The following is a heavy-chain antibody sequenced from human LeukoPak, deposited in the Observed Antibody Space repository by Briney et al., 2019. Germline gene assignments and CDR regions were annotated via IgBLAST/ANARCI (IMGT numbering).Heavy chain of an antibody. J-gene: IGHJ4*02. D-gene: IGHD5-18*01. CDR1: GYTFTGYY. CDR3: ARAGEEWIQLWSLDY. Sequence: ASVKVSCKASGYTFTGYYMHWVRQAPGQGLEWMGWINPNSGGTNYAQKFQGRVTMTRDTSISTAYMELSRLRSDDTAVYYCARAGEEWIQLWSLDYWGQGTLVTVSS. V-gene: IGHV1-2*02. CDR2: INPNSGGT.